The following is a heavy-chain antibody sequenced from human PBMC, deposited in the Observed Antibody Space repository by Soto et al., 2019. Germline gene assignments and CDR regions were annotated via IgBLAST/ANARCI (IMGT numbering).Heavy chain of an antibody. CDR1: GYAFSNND. Sequence: QVQLVQSGAEVKKPGASVKVSCQASGYAFSNNDISWVRQGTGQGLEWMGWMNPNSGNGGYAQKFQSRVTMTRDTSTSHAYMELRSLTSDDTAIYYCARMATSGTLNWFDPWGQGTLVTVSS. CDR2: MNPNSGNG. CDR3: ARMATSGTLNWFDP. V-gene: IGHV1-8*01. J-gene: IGHJ5*02.